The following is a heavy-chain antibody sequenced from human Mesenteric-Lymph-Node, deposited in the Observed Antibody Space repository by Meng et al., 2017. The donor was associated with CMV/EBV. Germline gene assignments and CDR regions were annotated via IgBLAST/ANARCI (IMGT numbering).Heavy chain of an antibody. J-gene: IGHJ6*02. CDR2: ISFASSHR. Sequence: GESLKISCAASGFIFSRYTMNWVRQAPGKGLEWVASISFASSHRYYVESVEGRFTISRDNAENSLYLQMNSLRAEDTAVYFCARDLGYTSSQPWAYYYGMDVWGQGTTVTVSS. V-gene: IGHV3-21*01. CDR3: ARDLGYTSSQPWAYYYGMDV. D-gene: IGHD2-2*02. CDR1: GFIFSRYT.